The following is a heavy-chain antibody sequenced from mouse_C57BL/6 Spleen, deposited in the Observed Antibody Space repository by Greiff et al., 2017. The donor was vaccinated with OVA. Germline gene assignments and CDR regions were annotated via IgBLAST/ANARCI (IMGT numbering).Heavy chain of an antibody. V-gene: IGHV1-52*01. CDR1: GYTFTSYW. Sequence: QVHVKQPGAELVRPGSSVKLSCKASGYTFTSYWMHWVKQRPIQGLEWIGNIDPSDSETHYNQKFKDKATLTVDKSSSTAYMQLSSLTSEDSAVYYCARQTGTGTWFAYWGQGTLVTVSA. CDR3: ARQTGTGTWFAY. D-gene: IGHD4-1*01. J-gene: IGHJ3*01. CDR2: IDPSDSET.